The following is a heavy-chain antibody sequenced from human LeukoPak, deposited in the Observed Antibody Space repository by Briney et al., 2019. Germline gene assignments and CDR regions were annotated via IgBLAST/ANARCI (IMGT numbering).Heavy chain of an antibody. D-gene: IGHD2-2*01. CDR3: TRDSGVVVPAAIGY. CDR2: IRSKAYGGTT. CDR1: GFTFGDYA. V-gene: IGHV3-49*04. J-gene: IGHJ4*02. Sequence: GGSLRLSCTASGFTFGDYAMSWVRQAPGKGLEWVGFIRSKAYGGTTEYAASVKGRFTISRDDSKSIAYLQMNSLKTGDTAVYYCTRDSGVVVPAAIGYWGQGTLVTVSS.